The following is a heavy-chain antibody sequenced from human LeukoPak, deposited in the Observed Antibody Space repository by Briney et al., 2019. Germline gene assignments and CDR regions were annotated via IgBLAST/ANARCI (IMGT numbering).Heavy chain of an antibody. CDR3: ARGSWFGELPTLYYYYYYMDV. J-gene: IGHJ6*03. Sequence: SETLSLTCTVSGGSISSGSYYWSWIRQPAGKGLEWIGRIYTSGSTNYNPSLKSRVTISVDTSKNQFSLKLSSVTAADTAVYYCARGSWFGELPTLYYYYYYMDVWGKGTTVTISS. CDR1: GGSISSGSYY. D-gene: IGHD3-10*01. CDR2: IYTSGST. V-gene: IGHV4-61*02.